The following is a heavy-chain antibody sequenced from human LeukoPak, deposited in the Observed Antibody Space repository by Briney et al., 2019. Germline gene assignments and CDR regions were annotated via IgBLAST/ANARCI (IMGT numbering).Heavy chain of an antibody. D-gene: IGHD3-9*01. V-gene: IGHV4-38-2*02. CDR3: ARLGRDYDILTGYYHPPL. J-gene: IGHJ4*02. Sequence: SESLSLTCSVSGYSIRTGFYWACIRQSPGKGPEGIGSVFESGSTYYNWPLKGRVALSVDTSKNQYSLNLTSLTSADTAVYYCARLGRDYDILTGYYHPPLWGQGTLVTVSS. CDR1: GYSIRTGFY. CDR2: VFESGST.